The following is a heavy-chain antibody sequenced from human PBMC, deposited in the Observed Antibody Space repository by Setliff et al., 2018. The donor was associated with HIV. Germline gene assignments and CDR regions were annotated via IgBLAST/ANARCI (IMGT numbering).Heavy chain of an antibody. V-gene: IGHV3-21*01. D-gene: IGHD3-9*01. CDR3: ARDNGRYFDRGWFDP. Sequence: GGSVRLSCAASGFTFSNYAMSWVRQAPGKGLEWVSGISASATYIYYADSVKGRFTISRDNAENSLYLQMNSLRAEDTAVYYCARDNGRYFDRGWFDPWGQGALVTV. J-gene: IGHJ5*02. CDR1: GFTFSNYA. CDR2: ISASATYI.